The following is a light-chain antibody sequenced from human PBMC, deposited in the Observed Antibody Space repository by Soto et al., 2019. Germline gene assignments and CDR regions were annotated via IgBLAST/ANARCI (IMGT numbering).Light chain of an antibody. CDR1: TGAVTSGSS. CDR3: LLYFGGTVV. CDR2: SAT. J-gene: IGLJ2*01. Sequence: QAVVTQEPSLTVSPGGTVTLTCASSTGAVTSGSSPSWFQQKPGQAPRSLISSATNKYSWTPARFSGSLFGGKAALTLSGVQSEDEAEYFCLLYFGGTVVFGGGTKLTVL. V-gene: IGLV7-43*01.